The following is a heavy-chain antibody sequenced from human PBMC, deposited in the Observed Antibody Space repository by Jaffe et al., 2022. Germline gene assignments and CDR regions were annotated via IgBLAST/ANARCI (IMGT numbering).Heavy chain of an antibody. D-gene: IGHD1-26*01. J-gene: IGHJ4*02. Sequence: EVQLVESGGGLVQPGGSLRLSCAASGFTFSSYEMNWVRQAPGKGLEWVSYISSSGSTIYYADSVKGRFTISRDNAKNSLYLQMNSLRAEDTAVYYCARGSLGYSNDYWGQGTLVTVSS. V-gene: IGHV3-48*03. CDR2: ISSSGSTI. CDR3: ARGSLGYSNDY. CDR1: GFTFSSYE.